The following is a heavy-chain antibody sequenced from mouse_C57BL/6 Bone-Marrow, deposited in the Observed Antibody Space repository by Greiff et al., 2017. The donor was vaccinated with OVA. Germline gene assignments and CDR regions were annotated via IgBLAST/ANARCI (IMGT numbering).Heavy chain of an antibody. CDR2: INPYNGGT. D-gene: IGHD2-14*01. CDR1: GYTFTDYY. CDR3: ARYEYDRAWFAD. V-gene: IGHV1-19*01. J-gene: IGHJ3*01. Sequence: EVQLQQSGPVLVKPGASVKMSCKASGYTFTDYYMNWVKQSHGKSLEWIGVINPYNGGTSYNQKFKGKATLTVDKSSSTAYMELNSLTSEDSAVYYCARYEYDRAWFADWGQGTLVTVSA.